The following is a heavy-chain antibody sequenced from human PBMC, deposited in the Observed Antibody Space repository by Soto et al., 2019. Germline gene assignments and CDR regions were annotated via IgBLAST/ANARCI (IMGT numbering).Heavy chain of an antibody. CDR3: AREYYDFWSGYYTRYYGMDV. V-gene: IGHV3-48*02. Sequence: GSLRLSCAASGFTFSSYSMNWVRQAPGKGLEWVSYISSSSSTIYYADSVKGRFTISRDNAKNSLYLQMNSLRDEDTAVYYCAREYYDFWSGYYTRYYGMDVWGQGTTVTVSS. D-gene: IGHD3-3*01. CDR1: GFTFSSYS. CDR2: ISSSSSTI. J-gene: IGHJ6*02.